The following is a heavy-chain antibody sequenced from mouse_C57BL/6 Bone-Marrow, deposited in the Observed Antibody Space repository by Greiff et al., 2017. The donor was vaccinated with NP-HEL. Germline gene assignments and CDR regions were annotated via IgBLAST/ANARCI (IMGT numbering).Heavy chain of an antibody. J-gene: IGHJ2*01. V-gene: IGHV1-82*01. CDR2: IYPGDGDT. CDR1: GYAFSSSW. CDR3: ARFDGSRGPHYFDY. D-gene: IGHD2-3*01. Sequence: QVQLQQSGPELVKPGASVKISCKASGYAFSSSWMNWVKQRPGKGLEWIGRIYPGDGDTNYNGKFKGKATLTADKSSSTAYMQLSSLTSEDSAVYFCARFDGSRGPHYFDYWGQGTTLTVSS.